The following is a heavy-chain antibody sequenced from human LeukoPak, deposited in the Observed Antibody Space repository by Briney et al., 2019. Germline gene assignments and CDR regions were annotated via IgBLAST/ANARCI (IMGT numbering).Heavy chain of an antibody. J-gene: IGHJ4*02. V-gene: IGHV3-23*01. CDR2: ISTSGSST. D-gene: IGHD3-16*02. CDR3: AIPGPSYRRFDH. Sequence: GGSLRLSCAASGFTFSSYAMSWVRQAPVQGLEWVSAISTSGSSTYYADSAKGRFTISRDNSKNTLYLQMNSLRVEDTAVYYCAIPGPSYRRFDHWGQGTLVTVSS. CDR1: GFTFSSYA.